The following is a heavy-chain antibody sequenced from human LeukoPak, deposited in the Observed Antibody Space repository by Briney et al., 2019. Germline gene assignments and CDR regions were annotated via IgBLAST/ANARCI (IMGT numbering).Heavy chain of an antibody. D-gene: IGHD3-16*01. Sequence: ASVKVSCKASGGTFSSYAISWVRQAPGQGLEWMGGVIPIFDTANNAQKFQGRVTITADKSTSTAYMQLSSLRSEDTAVYYCARDPLGYEGPFYIWGRGTMVTVSS. J-gene: IGHJ3*02. CDR1: GGTFSSYA. CDR2: VIPIFDTA. V-gene: IGHV1-69*06. CDR3: ARDPLGYEGPFYI.